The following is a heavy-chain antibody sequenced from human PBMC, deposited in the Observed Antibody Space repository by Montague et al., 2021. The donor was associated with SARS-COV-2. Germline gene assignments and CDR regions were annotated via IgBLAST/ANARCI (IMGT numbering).Heavy chain of an antibody. V-gene: IGHV4-34*01. CDR1: LHWCRGTQ. J-gene: IGHJ5*02. Sequence: SETLSLTCTVDLHWCRGTQAQSGRAHPGKAVTKSGRITHTGSNKNNPSLKSRVTISVDTSKNQFSLKLSSVTAADTAVYYCASLTLGYCSSTSCYSDWFDPWGQGTLVTVSS. CDR3: ASLTLGYCSSTSCYSDWFDP. CDR2: ITHTGSN. D-gene: IGHD2-2*02.